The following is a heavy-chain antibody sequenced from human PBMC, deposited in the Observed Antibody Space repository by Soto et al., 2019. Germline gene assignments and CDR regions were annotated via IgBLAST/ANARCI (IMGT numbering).Heavy chain of an antibody. CDR3: ANGPGGSGSLTTRVDL. V-gene: IGHV3-23*01. Sequence: EVQLFESGGGLVQPGGSLRLSCAASGFTCNNYAMTWVRQAPGKGLEWVSAISGGGATTSYADSVKGRFSVSRDGTKTPGYLHMSSLRAVDTALYYCANGPGGSGSLTTRVDLWGQGTLVTVSS. D-gene: IGHD3-10*01. CDR2: ISGGGATT. J-gene: IGHJ5*02. CDR1: GFTCNNYA.